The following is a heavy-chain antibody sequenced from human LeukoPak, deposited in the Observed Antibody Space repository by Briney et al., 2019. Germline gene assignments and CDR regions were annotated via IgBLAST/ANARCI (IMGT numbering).Heavy chain of an antibody. CDR1: GGSVSSGSYY. Sequence: PSETLSLTCTVSGGSVSSGSYYWSWIRQPPGKGLEWIGFIHNSGSTKYNPSLMSRVTISVDTSKNQFSLKLSSVTAAETAVYYCAGGGASSIPFDPWGQGTLVTVSS. J-gene: IGHJ5*02. CDR2: IHNSGST. CDR3: AGGGASSIPFDP. V-gene: IGHV4-61*01. D-gene: IGHD2-2*01.